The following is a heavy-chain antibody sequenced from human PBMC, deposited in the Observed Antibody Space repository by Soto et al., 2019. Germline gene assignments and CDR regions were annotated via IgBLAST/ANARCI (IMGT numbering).Heavy chain of an antibody. CDR3: ARIAVTRQLQNAYYFDY. J-gene: IGHJ4*02. CDR1: GFSLSTSGMC. V-gene: IGHV2-70*11. CDR2: IDWDDDK. D-gene: IGHD4-4*01. Sequence: SGPTLVNPTQTLTLTCTFSGFSLSTSGMCVSWIRQPPGKALEWLARIDWDDDKYYSTSLKTRLTISKDTSKNQVVLTMTNMDPVDTATYYCARIAVTRQLQNAYYFDYWGQGTLVTVSS.